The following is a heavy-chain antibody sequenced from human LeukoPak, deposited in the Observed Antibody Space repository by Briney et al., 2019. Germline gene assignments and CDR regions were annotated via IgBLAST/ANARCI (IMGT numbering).Heavy chain of an antibody. D-gene: IGHD1-1*01. J-gene: IGHJ5*02. CDR2: IYYSGST. CDR1: GGSISSGDYY. Sequence: PSETLSLTCTVSGGSISSGDYYWGWIRQPPGKGLEWIGYIYYSGSTYYNPSLKSRVTISVDTSKNQFSLKLSSVTAADTAVYYCARGGTTNWFDPWGQGTLVTVSS. CDR3: ARGGTTNWFDP. V-gene: IGHV4-30-4*01.